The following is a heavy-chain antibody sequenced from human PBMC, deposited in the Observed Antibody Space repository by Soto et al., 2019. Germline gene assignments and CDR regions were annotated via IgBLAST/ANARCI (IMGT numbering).Heavy chain of an antibody. CDR3: AKDPYSYGQGYYSGMDV. Sequence: RGSLILSCAASGFTFSSYALSWVRQAPGTGVEWVSAISGSGGSTYYADSVKGRFTISRDNSKNTLYLQMNSLRAEDTAVYYCAKDPYSYGQGYYSGMDVWGQGTTVTVSS. D-gene: IGHD5-18*01. CDR2: ISGSGGST. V-gene: IGHV3-23*01. J-gene: IGHJ6*02. CDR1: GFTFSSYA.